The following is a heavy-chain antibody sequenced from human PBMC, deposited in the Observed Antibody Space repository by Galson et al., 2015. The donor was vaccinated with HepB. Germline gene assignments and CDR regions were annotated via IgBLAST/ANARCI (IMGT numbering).Heavy chain of an antibody. Sequence: SLRLSCAASGFTFDSYAITWVRQAPGKGLEWVSAISGSGTKTYYADSVKGRFTISRDNSKNTLYLQMNSLRAEDTAVYYCAKGGGHDSHFHFDCWGQGTLVTVSS. CDR2: ISGSGTKT. D-gene: IGHD5-12*01. J-gene: IGHJ4*02. CDR3: AKGGGHDSHFHFDC. V-gene: IGHV3-23*01. CDR1: GFTFDSYA.